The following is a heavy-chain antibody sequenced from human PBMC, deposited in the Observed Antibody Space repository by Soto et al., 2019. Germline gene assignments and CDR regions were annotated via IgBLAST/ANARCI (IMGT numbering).Heavy chain of an antibody. CDR3: VKGMNYYYYYMDV. Sequence: EVQLLESGGGFEPPGGSLRLSCAASGFIFSDYAMTWVRQAPGKGLEWVSAISGSGGKTYYADSVKGRFTISRDSSQNMMSLQMSGLRAEDTAIYYCVKGMNYYYYYMDVWGNGTTVTVSS. CDR2: ISGSGGKT. CDR1: GFIFSDYA. V-gene: IGHV3-23*01. J-gene: IGHJ6*03.